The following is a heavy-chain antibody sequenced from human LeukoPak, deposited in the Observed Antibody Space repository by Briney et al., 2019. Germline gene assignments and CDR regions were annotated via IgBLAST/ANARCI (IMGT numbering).Heavy chain of an antibody. J-gene: IGHJ6*02. CDR2: LSYDGSEK. CDR3: ANYGSGSDYYYYGLDV. Sequence: GGSLRLSCAASGFSFSTYAMHWVRQAPGKGLEWVALLSYDGSEKFYADSVKGRFTISRDNSKNTVDLQMNSLRAEDTAVYYCANYGSGSDYYYYGLDVWGQGTTVTVSS. CDR1: GFSFSTYA. V-gene: IGHV3-30*18. D-gene: IGHD3-10*01.